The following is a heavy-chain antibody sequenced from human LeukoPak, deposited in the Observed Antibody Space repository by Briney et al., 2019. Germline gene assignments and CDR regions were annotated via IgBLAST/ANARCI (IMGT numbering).Heavy chain of an antibody. D-gene: IGHD3-9*01. CDR2: IRSKAYGGTT. Sequence: GSLRLSCAASGFSFSRYSMNWVRQAPGKGLEWVGFIRSKAYGGTTYYAASVHGRFIISRDDSKRIAYLQMNSLKTEDTAVYYCSRVNHDSYDVLTGWKYYFDYWGQGTPVTVSS. J-gene: IGHJ4*02. CDR1: GFSFSRYS. V-gene: IGHV3-49*04. CDR3: SRVNHDSYDVLTGWKYYFDY.